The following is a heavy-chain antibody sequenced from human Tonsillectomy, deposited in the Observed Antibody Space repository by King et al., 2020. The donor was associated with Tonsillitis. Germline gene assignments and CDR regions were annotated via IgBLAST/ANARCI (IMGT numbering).Heavy chain of an antibody. CDR3: ARDDGSGWYHFDC. D-gene: IGHD6-19*01. CDR2: IYSGGST. CDR1: GFIVSSNY. Sequence: VQLVESGGGLVQPGGSLRLSCAASGFIVSSNYMSWVRQAPGKGLEWVSVIYSGGSTYYADSVKGRFTISRDNSKNTLYLQISSLGAEDTAVYYCARDDGSGWYHFDCWGQGTLVTVSS. J-gene: IGHJ4*02. V-gene: IGHV3-66*01.